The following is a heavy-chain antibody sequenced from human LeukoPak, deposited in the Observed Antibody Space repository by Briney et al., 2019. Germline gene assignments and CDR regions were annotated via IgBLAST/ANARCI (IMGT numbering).Heavy chain of an antibody. CDR1: GYTFTGYY. CDR2: INPNSGGT. V-gene: IGHV1-2*02. J-gene: IGHJ6*02. Sequence: GASVKVSCKASGYTFTGYYMHWVRQATGQGLEWMGWINPNSGGTNYAQKFQGRVTMTRDTSISTAYMELSRLRSDDTAVYYCARGGGYYDYVWGSYRHTGMDVWGQGTTVTVSS. CDR3: ARGGGYYDYVWGSYRHTGMDV. D-gene: IGHD3-16*02.